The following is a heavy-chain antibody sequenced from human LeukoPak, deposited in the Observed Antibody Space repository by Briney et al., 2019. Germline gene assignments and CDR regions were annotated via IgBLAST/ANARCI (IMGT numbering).Heavy chain of an antibody. CDR1: GFTVSTNY. V-gene: IGHV3-7*01. D-gene: IGHD6-13*01. J-gene: IGHJ4*02. Sequence: GGSLRLSCAASGFTVSTNYMNWVRQAPGKGLEWVANIKQDGSEKYYVDSVKGRFTISRDNAKNSLYLQMNSLRAEDTAVYYCARDLLAAAVLWGQGTLVTVSS. CDR3: ARDLLAAAVL. CDR2: IKQDGSEK.